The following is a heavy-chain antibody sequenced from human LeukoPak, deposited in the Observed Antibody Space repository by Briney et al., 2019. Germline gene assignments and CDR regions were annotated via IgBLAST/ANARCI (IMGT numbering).Heavy chain of an antibody. V-gene: IGHV3-30-3*01. CDR1: GFTFSNYA. CDR2: ISYDGDNK. J-gene: IGHJ6*02. CDR3: ARGGLVVVVAATICDMDV. D-gene: IGHD2-15*01. Sequence: GGSLRLSCAASGFTFSNYAMHWVRQAPGKGLEWVAVISYDGDNKYYADSVKGRFTISRDNSKNTLYLQMNSLRAEDTAEYYCARGGLVVVVAATICDMDVWGQGTTVTVSS.